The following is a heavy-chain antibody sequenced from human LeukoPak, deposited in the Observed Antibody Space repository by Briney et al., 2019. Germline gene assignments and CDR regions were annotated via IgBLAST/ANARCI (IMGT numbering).Heavy chain of an antibody. J-gene: IGHJ6*03. V-gene: IGHV3-73*01. CDR2: IRSKANSYAT. CDR3: TRHGDYYGSGSYYQYYYYYYMDV. D-gene: IGHD3-10*01. Sequence: GGSLRLSCAASGFTFSGSAMHWVRQASGKGLEWVGRIRSKANSYATAYAASVKGRFTISRDDSKNTAYLQMNSLKTEDTAVYYCTRHGDYYGSGSYYQYYYYYYMDVWDKGTTVTVSS. CDR1: GFTFSGSA.